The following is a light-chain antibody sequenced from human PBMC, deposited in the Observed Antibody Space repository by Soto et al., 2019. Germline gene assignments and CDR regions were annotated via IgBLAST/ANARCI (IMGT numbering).Light chain of an antibody. CDR1: QDIDTY. CDR3: QQYRHWPLT. V-gene: IGKV3-15*01. CDR2: GAS. Sequence: EIVMTQSPATLSVSPGERATLSCRASQDIDTYFAWYQQTPGQAPRLLIYGASTRATGIPARFSGSGSGTEVTLTSSSLLSEYFGVYSCQQYRHWPLTFCGGTKVEIK. J-gene: IGKJ4*01.